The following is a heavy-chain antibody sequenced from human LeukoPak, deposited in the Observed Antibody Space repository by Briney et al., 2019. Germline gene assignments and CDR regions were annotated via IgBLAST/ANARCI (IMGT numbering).Heavy chain of an antibody. V-gene: IGHV1-2*06. Sequence: GASVKVPCKASGYTFTGYYMHWVRQAPGQGLEWMGRINPNSGGTNYAQKFQGRVTMTRDTSISTAYMELSRLRSDDTAVYYCARDIRRLYYDSSGYEDYWGQGTLVTVSS. CDR2: INPNSGGT. D-gene: IGHD3-22*01. J-gene: IGHJ4*02. CDR1: GYTFTGYY. CDR3: ARDIRRLYYDSSGYEDY.